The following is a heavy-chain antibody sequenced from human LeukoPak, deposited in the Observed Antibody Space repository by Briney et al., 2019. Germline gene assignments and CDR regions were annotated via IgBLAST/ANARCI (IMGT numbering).Heavy chain of an antibody. J-gene: IGHJ3*02. CDR3: ARGLGSSGYYDAFDI. V-gene: IGHV4-59*01. Sequence: PSETLSLTCTVSDVSIKNYYWSWIRQPPGKGLEWIANIYYAGSSNYNPSLKSRVTISVDTSKNQFSLKLSSVTAADTAVYYCARGLGSSGYYDAFDIWGQGTMVTVSS. CDR2: IYYAGSS. D-gene: IGHD3-22*01. CDR1: DVSIKNYY.